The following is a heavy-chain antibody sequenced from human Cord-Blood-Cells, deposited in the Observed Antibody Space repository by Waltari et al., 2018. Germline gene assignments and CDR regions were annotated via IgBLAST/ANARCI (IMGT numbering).Heavy chain of an antibody. J-gene: IGHJ4*02. CDR3: ASCIQLEYYFDY. V-gene: IGHV1-69*01. Sequence: QVQLVQSGAEVKKPGSSVKVSCKASGGTFSSYAISWVLQAPGQGLEWMGWIIPIFGTANYAQKFQGRVTITADESTSTAYMELSSLRSEDTAVYYCASCIQLEYYFDYWGQGTLVTVSS. CDR2: IIPIFGTA. CDR1: GGTFSSYA. D-gene: IGHD6-6*01.